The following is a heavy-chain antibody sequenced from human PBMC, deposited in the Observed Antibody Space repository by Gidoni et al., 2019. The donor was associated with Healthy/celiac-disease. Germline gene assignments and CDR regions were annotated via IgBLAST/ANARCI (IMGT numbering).Heavy chain of an antibody. J-gene: IGHJ6*03. CDR2: SSSSSSYI. V-gene: IGHV3-21*01. CDR1: GFTFSSYS. CDR3: ARDLGQYDILTGYYYYMDV. D-gene: IGHD3-9*01. Sequence: EVQLVGSGGGLVKPGGSLRLSCAASGFTFSSYSLNWVRQAPGTGLGWASSSSSSSSYIYYADSVKGRFTNSRENAKNSLYLQMNSLRAEDTAVYYCARDLGQYDILTGYYYYMDVWGKGTTVTVSS.